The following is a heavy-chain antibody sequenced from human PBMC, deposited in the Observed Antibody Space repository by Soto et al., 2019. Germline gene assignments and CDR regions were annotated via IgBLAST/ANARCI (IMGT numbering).Heavy chain of an antibody. CDR2: IGGSGVSA. D-gene: IGHD1-1*01. CDR3: TMEGLNTAFSF. J-gene: IGHJ4*02. Sequence: DVQLLQSGGGLVQPGGSLRLSCAASGFAFSSSVMSWVRQTPERGLEWVSTIGGSGVSAYYADSVQGRFTISRDNSKNTVFLQMNSLRAEDTAIYYCTMEGLNTAFSFWGQGTLVAVSS. V-gene: IGHV3-23*01. CDR1: GFAFSSSV.